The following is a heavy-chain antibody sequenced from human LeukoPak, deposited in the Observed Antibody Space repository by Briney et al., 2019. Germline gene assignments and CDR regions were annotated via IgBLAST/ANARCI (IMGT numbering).Heavy chain of an antibody. V-gene: IGHV4-39*07. CDR1: GGSISSSSYY. CDR2: IYYSGST. D-gene: IGHD5-18*01. Sequence: SETLSLTCTVSGGSISSSSYYWGWIRQPPGKGLEWIGSIYYSGSTYYNPSLKSRVTISVDTSKNQFSLKLSSVTAADTAVYYCARDTRFAAMVQFDYWGQGTLVTVSS. CDR3: ARDTRFAAMVQFDY. J-gene: IGHJ4*02.